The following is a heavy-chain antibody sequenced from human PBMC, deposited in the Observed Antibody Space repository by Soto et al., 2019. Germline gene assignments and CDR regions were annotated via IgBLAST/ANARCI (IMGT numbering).Heavy chain of an antibody. J-gene: IGHJ5*02. V-gene: IGHV1-69*06. Sequence: QVQLVQSGAEVKKPGSSVKVSCKASGGTFSSYAISWVRQAPGQGLEWMGGIIPIFGTANYAQKFQGRVTITADKTTSTAYMELSSLISEDTAVYYCASATRGNNWFDPWGQGTLVTVSS. CDR2: IIPIFGTA. CDR1: GGTFSSYA. CDR3: ASATRGNNWFDP. D-gene: IGHD2-15*01.